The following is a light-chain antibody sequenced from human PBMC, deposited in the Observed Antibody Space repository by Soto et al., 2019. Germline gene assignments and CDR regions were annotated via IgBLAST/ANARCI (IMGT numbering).Light chain of an antibody. CDR2: DAS. Sequence: EIVLTQSPANLSLSPGERATLSCRASQSVGKYLVWYQLKPGQAPRLLIYDASNRATDIPARFSGSGSGTDFTLTISSLEPEDFAVYYCQQRSSWPLTFGGGTKVEIK. V-gene: IGKV3-11*01. J-gene: IGKJ4*01. CDR3: QQRSSWPLT. CDR1: QSVGKY.